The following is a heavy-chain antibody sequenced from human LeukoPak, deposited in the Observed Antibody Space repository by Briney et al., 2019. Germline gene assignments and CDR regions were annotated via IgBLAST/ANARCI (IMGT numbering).Heavy chain of an antibody. V-gene: IGHV3-48*04. CDR2: ISSSSSTI. CDR1: GFTFSSYS. J-gene: IGHJ4*02. D-gene: IGHD3-9*01. CDR3: ARGDTYYDISFDY. Sequence: PGGSLRLSCAASGFTFSSYSMHWVRQAPGKGLEWVSYISSSSSTIYYADSVKGRFTISRDNAKNSLYLQMNSLRAEDTAVYYCARGDTYYDISFDYWGQGTLVTVSS.